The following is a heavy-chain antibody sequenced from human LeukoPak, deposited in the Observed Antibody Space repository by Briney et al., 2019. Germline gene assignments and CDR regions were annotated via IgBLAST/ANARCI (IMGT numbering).Heavy chain of an antibody. CDR2: INPNSGGT. V-gene: IGHV1-2*02. CDR3: ARDPGVLRGYYGSGIQEGFDP. Sequence: GASVKVSCKASGYTFTGYYMHWVRQAPGQGLEWMGWINPNSGGTNYAQKFQGRVTMTRDTSISTAYMELSRLRSDDTAVYYCARDPGVLRGYYGSGIQEGFDPWGQGTLVTVSS. CDR1: GYTFTGYY. D-gene: IGHD3-10*01. J-gene: IGHJ5*02.